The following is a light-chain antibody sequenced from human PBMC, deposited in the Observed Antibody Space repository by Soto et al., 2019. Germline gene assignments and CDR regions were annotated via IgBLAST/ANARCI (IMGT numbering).Light chain of an antibody. Sequence: DIQMTQSPSTLSASVGDRVTITCRASQSINDWLAWYQQKPGKAPNLLIYKASSLQSGVPSRFSGSGSATEFTLTIISLQPHDFATFYCQQYFGYPWTFGQGTKVEIK. V-gene: IGKV1-5*03. CDR2: KAS. CDR3: QQYFGYPWT. CDR1: QSINDW. J-gene: IGKJ1*01.